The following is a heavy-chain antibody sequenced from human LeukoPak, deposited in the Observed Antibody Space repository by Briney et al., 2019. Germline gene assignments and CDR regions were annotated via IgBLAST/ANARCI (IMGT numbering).Heavy chain of an antibody. J-gene: IGHJ4*02. CDR3: ARQTTVTTPFDY. D-gene: IGHD4-11*01. Sequence: SETLSLTCTVSGGSIRSSHYYWGWIRQPPGKGVEWIGSINYSGSTYYNPSLKSRVTISVDTSKNQFSLKLSSVTAADTAVYYCARQTTVTTPFDYWGQGTLVTVSS. CDR2: INYSGST. V-gene: IGHV4-39*01. CDR1: GGSIRSSHYY.